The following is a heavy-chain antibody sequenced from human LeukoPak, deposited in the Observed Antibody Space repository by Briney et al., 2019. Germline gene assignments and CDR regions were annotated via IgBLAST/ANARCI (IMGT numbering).Heavy chain of an antibody. J-gene: IGHJ3*02. CDR2: IYYSGST. D-gene: IGHD3-9*01. V-gene: IGHV4-59*02. CDR1: GFTVSSSY. CDR3: ARSGLRYFVEAFDI. Sequence: GSLRLSCAASGFTVSSSYMSWIRQPPGKGLEWIGYIYYSGSTNYNPSLKSRVTISVDTSKNQFSLKLSSVTAADTAVYYCARSGLRYFVEAFDIWGQGTMVTVSS.